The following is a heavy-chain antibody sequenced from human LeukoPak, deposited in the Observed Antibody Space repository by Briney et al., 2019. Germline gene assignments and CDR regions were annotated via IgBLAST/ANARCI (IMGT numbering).Heavy chain of an antibody. V-gene: IGHV3-48*03. CDR3: ARDHRGSGWKGATGQSFDY. CDR2: ISSSGSTI. J-gene: IGHJ4*02. Sequence: GGSLRLSCAASGFTFSSYEMNWVRQAPGKGLEWVSYISSSGSTIYYADSVKGRFTISRDNAKNSLYLQMNSLRAEDTAVYYCARDHRGSGWKGATGQSFDYWGQGTLVTVSS. D-gene: IGHD6-19*01. CDR1: GFTFSSYE.